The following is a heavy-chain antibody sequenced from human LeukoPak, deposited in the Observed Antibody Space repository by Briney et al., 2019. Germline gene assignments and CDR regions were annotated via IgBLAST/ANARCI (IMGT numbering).Heavy chain of an antibody. D-gene: IGHD2-15*01. CDR2: INRSGST. Sequence: SETLSLTCAVYGGSFSGYYWSWIRQPPGKGLEWIGEINRSGSTNYNPSLKSRVTISVDTSKNQFSLKLSSVTAADTAVYYCARDDEYCSGGSCYPNWGQGTLVTVSS. V-gene: IGHV4-34*01. CDR3: ARDDEYCSGGSCYPN. CDR1: GGSFSGYY. J-gene: IGHJ4*02.